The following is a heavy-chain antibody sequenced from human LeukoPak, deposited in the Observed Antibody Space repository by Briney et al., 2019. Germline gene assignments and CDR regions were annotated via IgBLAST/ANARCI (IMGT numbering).Heavy chain of an antibody. V-gene: IGHV1-69*01. CDR3: ARNFGYDVSLAFDYYYMDV. CDR2: IIPTFGTA. Sequence: SVKVSCKASGGTFSSYAISWVRQAPGQGLEWMGGIIPTFGTANYAQKFQGRVTITADESTSTAYMELSSLRSEDTAVYYCARNFGYDVSLAFDYYYMDVWGKGTTVTVSS. J-gene: IGHJ6*03. D-gene: IGHD5-12*01. CDR1: GGTFSSYA.